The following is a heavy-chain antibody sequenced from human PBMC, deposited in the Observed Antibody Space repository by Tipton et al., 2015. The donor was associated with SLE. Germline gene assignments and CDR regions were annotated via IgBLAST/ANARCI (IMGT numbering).Heavy chain of an antibody. CDR1: GGSTSRYS. Sequence: TLSLTCTVSGGSTSRYSWSWIRQPPGKGLEWLGYVYYSGGTNYNPSLKSRVTISVDTSKNQFSLKLSSVTAADTAVYYCAKDSGTYYFDFWGQGVLVNVSS. J-gene: IGHJ4*02. CDR2: VYYSGGT. V-gene: IGHV4-59*01. CDR3: AKDSGTYYFDF. D-gene: IGHD1-26*01.